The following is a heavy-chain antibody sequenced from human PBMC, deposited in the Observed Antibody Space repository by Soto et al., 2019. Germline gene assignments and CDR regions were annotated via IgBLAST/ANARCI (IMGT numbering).Heavy chain of an antibody. CDR2: RNDDK. CDR3: AHSVYDSSGYYVPDAFDI. V-gene: IGHV2-5*01. CDR1: GFSLSTSGVG. D-gene: IGHD3-22*01. J-gene: IGHJ3*02. Sequence: QITLKESGPTLVKPTQTLTLTCTFSGFSLSTSGVGVGWIRQPPGKALEGLALRNDDKRYSPSLKSRLTITKDTSKNQVVLTMTNMDPVDTATYYCAHSVYDSSGYYVPDAFDIWGQGTMVTVSS.